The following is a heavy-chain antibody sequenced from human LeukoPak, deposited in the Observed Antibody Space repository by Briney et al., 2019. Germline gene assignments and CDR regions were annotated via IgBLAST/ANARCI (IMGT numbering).Heavy chain of an antibody. D-gene: IGHD5-12*01. CDR3: ARHGLLVVATKGWFDP. V-gene: IGHV4-39*01. J-gene: IGHJ5*02. Sequence: SETLSLTCTVSGDSIRINTYYWGWIRQPPGKGPEWIGSIYYSGTTYYSPSLKSRVTISVDTSNNQFSLKLSSVTAADTGVYYCARHGLLVVATKGWFDPWGQGTLVTVSS. CDR1: GDSIRINTYY. CDR2: IYYSGTT.